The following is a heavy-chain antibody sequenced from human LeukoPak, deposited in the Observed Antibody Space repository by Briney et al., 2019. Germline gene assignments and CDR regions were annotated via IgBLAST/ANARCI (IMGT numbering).Heavy chain of an antibody. V-gene: IGHV4-59*01. J-gene: IGHJ6*02. D-gene: IGHD6-13*01. Sequence: SETLSLTCTVSGGSISSYYWSWIRQPPGKGLEWIGYIYYSGSTNYNPSLKSRATISVDTSKNQFSLKLSSVTAADTAVYYCARGGKMYSSSWYASNYYGMDVWGQGTTVTVSS. CDR1: GGSISSYY. CDR3: ARGGKMYSSSWYASNYYGMDV. CDR2: IYYSGST.